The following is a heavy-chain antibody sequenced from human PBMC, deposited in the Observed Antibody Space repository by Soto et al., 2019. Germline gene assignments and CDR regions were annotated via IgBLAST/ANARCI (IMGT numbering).Heavy chain of an antibody. CDR3: ARAAGDYYSYYYMDV. J-gene: IGHJ6*03. D-gene: IGHD2-15*01. V-gene: IGHV1-8*01. Sequence: ASVKVSCKASGYTFTSYDINWVRQATGQGLEWMGWMNPNSGNTGYAQKFQGRVTLTRNTSISTAYMELSSLRSEDTAVYYCARAAGDYYSYYYMDVWGKGTTVTVSS. CDR1: GYTFTSYD. CDR2: MNPNSGNT.